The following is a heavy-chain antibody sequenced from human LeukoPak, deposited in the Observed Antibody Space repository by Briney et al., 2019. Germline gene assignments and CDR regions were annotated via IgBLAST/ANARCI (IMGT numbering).Heavy chain of an antibody. CDR2: IKQGGGEK. CDR3: AREDHSNYNY. D-gene: IGHD4-11*01. CDR1: GFPFSSYW. Sequence: GGSLRLSCAASGFPFSSYWMSWVRQAPGKGLEWVANIKQGGGEKYYVDSVKGRFTISRDNAKNSLYLQINSLRVEDTAVYYCAREDHSNYNYWGQGTLVTVSS. V-gene: IGHV3-7*01. J-gene: IGHJ4*02.